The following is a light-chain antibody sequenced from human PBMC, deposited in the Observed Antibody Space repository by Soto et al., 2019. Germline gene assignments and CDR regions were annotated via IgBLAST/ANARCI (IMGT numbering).Light chain of an antibody. CDR2: EVS. V-gene: IGLV2-23*02. Sequence: QSALTQPASVSGSPGQSITISCTGTSSDVGSYNLVSWYQQHPGKAPNLMIYEVSKRPSGVSNRFSGSKSGNTASLTISGLQAEDEADYYCCSYAGSSTRYVFGTGTKLTVL. J-gene: IGLJ1*01. CDR3: CSYAGSSTRYV. CDR1: SSDVGSYNL.